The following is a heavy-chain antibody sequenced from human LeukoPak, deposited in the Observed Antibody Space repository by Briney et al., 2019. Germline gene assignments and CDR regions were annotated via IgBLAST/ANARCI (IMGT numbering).Heavy chain of an antibody. Sequence: KPSETLSLTCTVSGGSISINTYYWGWIRQPPGKGLEWIGSIIYSGSPYYINYRGSTFYNPSLKSRVTISVDTSKNQFSLKLSSVTAADTAVYYCARHVRGASNAFDIWGQGTMVTVSS. CDR2: IIYSGSPYYINYRGST. CDR3: ARHVRGASNAFDI. J-gene: IGHJ3*02. CDR1: GGSISINTYY. V-gene: IGHV4-39*01. D-gene: IGHD1-26*01.